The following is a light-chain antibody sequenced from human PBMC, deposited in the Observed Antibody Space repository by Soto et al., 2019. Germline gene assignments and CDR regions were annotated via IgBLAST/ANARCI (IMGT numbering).Light chain of an antibody. J-gene: IGLJ1*01. Sequence: QSALTQPASVSGSPGQSITISCTGTSSDVGGYNYVSWYQQHPVKAPKLMIYDVTNRPSGVSDRFSGSKSGNTASLTISGLQAEDEADYYCRSYTSSSTPYVFGTGTQLTVL. CDR1: SSDVGGYNY. CDR2: DVT. CDR3: RSYTSSSTPYV. V-gene: IGLV2-14*01.